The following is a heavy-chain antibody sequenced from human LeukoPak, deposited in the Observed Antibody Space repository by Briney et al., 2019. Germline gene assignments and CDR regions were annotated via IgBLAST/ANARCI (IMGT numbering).Heavy chain of an antibody. J-gene: IGHJ4*02. D-gene: IGHD3-16*02. V-gene: IGHV1-18*01. CDR1: GYAFPTYG. CDR2: ISAYNGNT. CDR3: ARAEWGSYRD. Sequence: GASVKVSCKASGYAFPTYGISWVRQAPGQGLEWMGWISAYNGNTNYAQKLQGRVTMTTDTSTSTAYMELRSLRSDDTAVYYCARAEWGSYRDWGQGTLVTVSS.